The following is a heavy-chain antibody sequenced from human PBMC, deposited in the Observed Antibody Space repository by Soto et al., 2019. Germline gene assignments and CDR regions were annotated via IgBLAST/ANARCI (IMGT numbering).Heavy chain of an antibody. J-gene: IGHJ6*02. V-gene: IGHV4-34*01. Sequence: SETLSLTCAVFSGSLGVHYWAWIRQSPEKGLEWIGEIHPSGSTDYNPSLKSRLTLSFDTSKNQFSLKVASVTAADTAVYFCARGKPSGYRFGPRNFFYYGLDVWGPGTTVTVSS. CDR3: ARGKPSGYRFGPRNFFYYGLDV. D-gene: IGHD5-18*01. CDR2: IHPSGST. CDR1: SGSLGVHY.